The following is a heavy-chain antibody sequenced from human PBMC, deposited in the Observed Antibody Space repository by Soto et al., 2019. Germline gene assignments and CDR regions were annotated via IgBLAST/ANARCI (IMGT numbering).Heavy chain of an antibody. CDR2: FDPEDGET. Sequence: ASVKVSCKTSAGTFSSYAISWVRQAPGQGLEWMGGFDPEDGETIYAQKFQGRVTMTEDTSTDTAYMELSSLRSEDTAVYYCATDRGIAARPGYYDYGMDVWR. D-gene: IGHD6-6*01. V-gene: IGHV1-24*01. J-gene: IGHJ6*02. CDR1: AGTFSSYA. CDR3: ATDRGIAARPGYYDYGMDV.